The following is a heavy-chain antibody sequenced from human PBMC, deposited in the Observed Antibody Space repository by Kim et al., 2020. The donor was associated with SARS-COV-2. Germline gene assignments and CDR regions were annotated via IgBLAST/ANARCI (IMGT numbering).Heavy chain of an antibody. J-gene: IGHJ4*02. CDR3: VKVVALRAVGPDY. Sequence: GGSLRLSCSATGFTFSSYAMHWVRQAPGKGLEYVSAISSNGGSTYYADSVKGRFTISRDNSKNTLYLQMSSLRAEDTAVYYCVKVVALRAVGPDYWGQGTLVTVSS. CDR2: ISSNGGST. CDR1: GFTFSSYA. D-gene: IGHD6-19*01. V-gene: IGHV3-64D*06.